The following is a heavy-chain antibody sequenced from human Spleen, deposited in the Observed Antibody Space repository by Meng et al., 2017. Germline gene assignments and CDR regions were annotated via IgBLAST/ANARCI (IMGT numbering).Heavy chain of an antibody. D-gene: IGHD3-10*01. J-gene: IGHJ4*02. V-gene: IGHV4-4*02. Sequence: QLQGGRPELVQLAGTLSLTCVVSGGSISSNNWWSVVRQPPGKGLEWIGEIYQTGSTNYNPSLKSRVTISADKSRNQFSLKLSSLSTADTAVYYCARRRTSGSYYSFQSIYFDYWGQGALVTVSS. CDR2: IYQTGST. CDR1: GGSISSNNW. CDR3: ARRRTSGSYYSFQSIYFDY.